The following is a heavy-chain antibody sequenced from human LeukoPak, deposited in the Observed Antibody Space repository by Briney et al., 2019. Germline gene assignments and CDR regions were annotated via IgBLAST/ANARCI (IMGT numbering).Heavy chain of an antibody. Sequence: GGSLRLSCEASEFTFSGYGMSWVRQTPGKGLEWVSGIGSSGGRSYYADSVKGRFTNSRDNSKNTLYMQMNNLRAEDTAVYYCAKCRFGVESWVDSWGQGTLVIVSS. J-gene: IGHJ4*02. CDR2: IGSSGGRS. D-gene: IGHD3-10*01. CDR1: EFTFSGYG. V-gene: IGHV3-23*01. CDR3: AKCRFGVESWVDS.